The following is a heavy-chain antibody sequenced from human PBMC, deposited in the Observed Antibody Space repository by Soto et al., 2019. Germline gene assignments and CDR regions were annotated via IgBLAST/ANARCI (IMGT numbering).Heavy chain of an antibody. D-gene: IGHD3-16*02. CDR2: ISGSGGST. CDR1: GFTFSSYA. Sequence: GGSLRLSCAASGFTFSSYAMSWVRQAPGKGLEWVSAISGSGGSTYYADSVKGRFTISRDNSKNTLYLQMNSLRAEDTAVYYCAKDPDGGKFGGVIVHWGQGTLVTVSS. V-gene: IGHV3-23*01. CDR3: AKDPDGGKFGGVIVH. J-gene: IGHJ4*02.